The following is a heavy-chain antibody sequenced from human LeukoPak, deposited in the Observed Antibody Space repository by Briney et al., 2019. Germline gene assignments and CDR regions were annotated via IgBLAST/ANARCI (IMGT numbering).Heavy chain of an antibody. CDR3: ARGVDDIAVAGHFDY. J-gene: IGHJ4*02. V-gene: IGHV3-21*04. Sequence: GGSLRLSCAASGFTFSSYAMSWVRQAPGKGLEWVSSIFSSSSYISYADSVKGRFTISRDNAKNSLYLQMNSLRAEDTAVYYCARGVDDIAVAGHFDYWGQGTLVTVSS. D-gene: IGHD6-19*01. CDR2: IFSSSSYI. CDR1: GFTFSSYA.